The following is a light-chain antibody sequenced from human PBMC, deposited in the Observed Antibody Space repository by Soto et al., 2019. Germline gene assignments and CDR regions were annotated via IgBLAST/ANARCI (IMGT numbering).Light chain of an antibody. V-gene: IGLV2-23*01. J-gene: IGLJ1*01. CDR1: ISDIETYNL. Sequence: ALTQPASVSGSPGQSITISCTGTISDIETYNLVSWYQQYPGKAPKLLIHEDSKRPSGVSDRFSGSKSVNTASLTIYGLQAEDETDYHCSSFAGRNTFVFGAGTKVTV. CDR3: SSFAGRNTFV. CDR2: EDS.